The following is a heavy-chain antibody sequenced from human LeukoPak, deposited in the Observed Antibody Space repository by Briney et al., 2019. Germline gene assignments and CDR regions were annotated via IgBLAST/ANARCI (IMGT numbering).Heavy chain of an antibody. Sequence: ASVKVSCKASGYTFTSYDINWVRQATGQGLEWMGWINPNSGNTGYAQKFQGRVTMTRNTSISTAYMELSSLRSEDTAVYYCARGPVWTYYDFWSGYRTPTFDYWGQGTLVTVSS. CDR2: INPNSGNT. D-gene: IGHD3-3*01. CDR3: ARGPVWTYYDFWSGYRTPTFDY. CDR1: GYTFTSYD. V-gene: IGHV1-8*01. J-gene: IGHJ4*02.